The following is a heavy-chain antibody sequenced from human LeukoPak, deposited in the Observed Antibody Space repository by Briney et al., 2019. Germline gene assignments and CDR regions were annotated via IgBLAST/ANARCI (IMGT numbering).Heavy chain of an antibody. D-gene: IGHD3-3*02. CDR3: AKDSIFGVVIIAYYYFDY. Sequence: GGSLRPSWAASGFTFGSYAISGAPQPPGRGLEGSSAIIGGGGSTYYADSVKGRFTISRDNSKNTLYLQMNSLRAEDTAVYYCAKDSIFGVVIIAYYYFDYWGQGTLVTVSS. V-gene: IGHV3-23*01. CDR2: IIGGGGST. CDR1: GFTFGSYA. J-gene: IGHJ4*02.